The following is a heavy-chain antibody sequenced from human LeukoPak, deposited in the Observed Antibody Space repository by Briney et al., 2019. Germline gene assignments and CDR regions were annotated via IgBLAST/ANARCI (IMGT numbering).Heavy chain of an antibody. Sequence: GGSLRLSCAASGFTFSLYAMTWLRQATGKALEWVSNISGSGGNTYCTDSVKGRFTISNDNSKKTLYLQMNSLTAEDTAVYYCVKDFSFQWLVFDYWGQGTLVTVSS. D-gene: IGHD6-19*01. CDR2: ISGSGGNT. J-gene: IGHJ4*02. V-gene: IGHV3-23*01. CDR3: VKDFSFQWLVFDY. CDR1: GFTFSLYA.